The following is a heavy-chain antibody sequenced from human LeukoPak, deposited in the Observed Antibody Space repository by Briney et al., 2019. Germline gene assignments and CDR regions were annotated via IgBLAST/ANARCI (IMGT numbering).Heavy chain of an antibody. CDR2: ISSSSSYI. J-gene: IGHJ6*03. Sequence: GGSLRLSCAASGFTFSSYSMNWVRQAPGKGLEWVSSISSSSSYIYYADSVKGRFTISRDNAKNSLYLQMNSLRAEDTAVYYCARDGEPADTAMEDPNYYYYYMTSGAKGPRSPSP. CDR3: ARDGEPADTAMEDPNYYYYYMTS. CDR1: GFTFSSYS. D-gene: IGHD5-18*01. V-gene: IGHV3-21*01.